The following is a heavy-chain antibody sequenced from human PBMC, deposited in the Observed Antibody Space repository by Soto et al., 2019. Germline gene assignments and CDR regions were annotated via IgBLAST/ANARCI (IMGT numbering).Heavy chain of an antibody. CDR3: ARPSDPVSQYYHHYGMDV. CDR1: GGIFISYA. J-gene: IGHJ6*01. Sequence: EASVKVSCKASGGIFISYAITWVRQAPGQGLEWMGGIIPLFGKAQYAQTLQGRVTISADEVTTTVYMEVSNLRSEDTAVYYCARPSDPVSQYYHHYGMDVWGQGXTVTVSS. V-gene: IGHV1-69*13. CDR2: IIPLFGKA.